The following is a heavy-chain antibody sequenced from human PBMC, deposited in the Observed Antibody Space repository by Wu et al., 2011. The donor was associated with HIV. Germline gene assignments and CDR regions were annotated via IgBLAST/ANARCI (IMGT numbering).Heavy chain of an antibody. CDR2: IIPIFDTP. CDR1: GGSFKSHT. J-gene: IGHJ4*01. Sequence: QVQLVQSGAEVKKPGASVKVSCKASGGSFKSHTITWVRQAPGQGLEWMGRIIPIFDTPTYAQRFQDRVTLTADKSTGTAFLELSSLTSEDTAVYYCARDGAADHITSYFDYWGPGTLVIVSS. V-gene: IGHV1-69*06. D-gene: IGHD1-20*01. CDR3: ARDGAADHITSYFDY.